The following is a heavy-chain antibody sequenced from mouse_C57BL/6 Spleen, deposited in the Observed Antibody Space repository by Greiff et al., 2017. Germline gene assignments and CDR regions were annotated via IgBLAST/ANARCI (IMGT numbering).Heavy chain of an antibody. D-gene: IGHD1-1*01. V-gene: IGHV6-3*01. Sequence: EVQLVESGGGLVQPGGSMKLSCVASGFTFSNYWMNWVRQSPEKGLEWVAQIRLKSDNYATHYAESVKGRFTISRDDSKSSVYLQMNNLRAEDTGIYYCTGDLAYGGMDYWGQGTSVTVSS. J-gene: IGHJ4*01. CDR3: TGDLAYGGMDY. CDR2: IRLKSDNYAT. CDR1: GFTFSNYW.